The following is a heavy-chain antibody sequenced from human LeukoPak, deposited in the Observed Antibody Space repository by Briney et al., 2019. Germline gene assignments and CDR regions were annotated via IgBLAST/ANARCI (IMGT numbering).Heavy chain of an antibody. CDR2: ISGSGCST. Sequence: GGSLRLSCAASGFTFSSYAMYWVRQAPGKGLEWVSGISGSGCSTYYADSVKGRFTISRDNSKNTVYLQMNSLRAEDTAVYYCAKTTAGYSSGRYPGWPVDYWGQGTLVTVSS. J-gene: IGHJ4*02. V-gene: IGHV3-23*01. CDR3: AKTTAGYSSGRYPGWPVDY. CDR1: GFTFSSYA. D-gene: IGHD6-19*01.